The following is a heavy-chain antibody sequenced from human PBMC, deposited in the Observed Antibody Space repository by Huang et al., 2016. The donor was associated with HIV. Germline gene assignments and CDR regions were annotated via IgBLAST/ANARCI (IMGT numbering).Heavy chain of an antibody. CDR3: ARGPIRFLAWLLNFDY. D-gene: IGHD3-3*01. CDR2: ISYDEDNK. CDR1: GFTFSSYG. J-gene: IGHJ4*02. Sequence: QILLIESGGGVVQPGRSLRLSCAASGFTFSSYGMHWVRQAQGKGLEWVGVISYDEDNKYYADSVRGRFTISRDNSKNTLYLQMNSLRIEDTAVYYCARGPIRFLAWLLNFDYWGQGALVTVSS. V-gene: IGHV3-30*03.